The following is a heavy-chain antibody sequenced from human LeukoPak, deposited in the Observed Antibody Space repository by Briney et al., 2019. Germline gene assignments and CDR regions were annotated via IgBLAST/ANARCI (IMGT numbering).Heavy chain of an antibody. Sequence: GGSLRLSCAASGFTLSTYTMNWVRQAPGKGLEWVSSISSSSSYIYYADSVKGRFTISRDDAKNSLSLQMNSLRAEDTAVYCCARSGIKMVRGVIIKSPYHMDVWGKGTTVTVSS. J-gene: IGHJ6*03. CDR1: GFTLSTYT. V-gene: IGHV3-21*01. CDR2: ISSSSSYI. D-gene: IGHD3-10*01. CDR3: ARSGIKMVRGVIIKSPYHMDV.